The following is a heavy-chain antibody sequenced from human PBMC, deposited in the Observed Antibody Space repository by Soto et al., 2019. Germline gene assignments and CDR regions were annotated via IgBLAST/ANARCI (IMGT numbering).Heavy chain of an antibody. CDR2: ISYDGSNK. CDR1: GFTFSSYG. CDR3: AKDTGNKNSGPLAY. D-gene: IGHD6-19*01. Sequence: GGSLRLSCAASGFTFSSYGMHWVRQAPGKGLEWVAVISYDGSNKYYADSVKGRFTISRDNSKNTLYLQMNSLRAEDTAVYYCAKDTGNKNSGPLAYWSQGTLVTVSS. J-gene: IGHJ4*02. V-gene: IGHV3-30*18.